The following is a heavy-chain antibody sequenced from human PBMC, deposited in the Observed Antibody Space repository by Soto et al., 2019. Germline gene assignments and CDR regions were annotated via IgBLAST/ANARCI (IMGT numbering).Heavy chain of an antibody. CDR3: AKAPAAAGPIDYYYYMDV. J-gene: IGHJ6*03. Sequence: EVQLLESGGGLVQPGGSLRLSCAASGFTFSSYAMSWVRQAPGKGLEWVSAISGSGGSTYYADSVKGRFTISRDNSKNTRYLQRKSLRAEDTAVYYCAKAPAAAGPIDYYYYMDVWGKGTTVTVSS. CDR2: ISGSGGST. V-gene: IGHV3-23*01. CDR1: GFTFSSYA. D-gene: IGHD6-13*01.